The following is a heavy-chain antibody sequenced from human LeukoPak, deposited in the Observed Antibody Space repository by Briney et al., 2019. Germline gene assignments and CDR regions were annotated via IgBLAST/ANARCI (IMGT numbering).Heavy chain of an antibody. CDR3: ARDGRFAWFDP. J-gene: IGHJ5*02. Sequence: SQTLSLTCTVSGGSISSGGYYWSWIRQHPGKGLEWIGYIYYSGSTYYNPSLKSRVTISVDTSKNQFSLKLSSVTAAYTAVYYCARDGRFAWFDPWGQGTLVTVSS. CDR2: IYYSGST. CDR1: GGSISSGGYY. V-gene: IGHV4-31*03. D-gene: IGHD3-3*01.